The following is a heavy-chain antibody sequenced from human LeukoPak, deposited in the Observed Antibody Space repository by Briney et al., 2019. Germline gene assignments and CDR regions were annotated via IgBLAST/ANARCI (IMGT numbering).Heavy chain of an antibody. J-gene: IGHJ6*02. CDR3: AREGYYDSSGSPGDYRYYYDMDV. V-gene: IGHV3-66*01. D-gene: IGHD3-22*01. CDR2: IYNGGST. Sequence: GGSLRLSCEASGFTVSSNYMNWVRQAPGKGLEWVSVIYNGGSTYYTDSVKGRFTISIDSSKNTLDLQMNILRAEDTAVYYCAREGYYDSSGSPGDYRYYYDMDVWGRGTTVTVSS. CDR1: GFTVSSNY.